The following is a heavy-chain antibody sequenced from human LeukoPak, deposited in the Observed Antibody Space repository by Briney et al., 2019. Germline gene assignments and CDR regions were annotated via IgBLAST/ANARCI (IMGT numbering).Heavy chain of an antibody. Sequence: SETLSLTCTVSGGSISSYYCSWIRQPPGKGLEWIGYIYYSGCTNYNPSLKSRVTISVDTSKNQFSLKLSSVTAADTAVYYCARDRELLWFGHAFDIWGQGTMVTVSS. J-gene: IGHJ3*02. CDR2: IYYSGCT. V-gene: IGHV4-59*01. CDR1: GGSISSYY. CDR3: ARDRELLWFGHAFDI. D-gene: IGHD3-10*01.